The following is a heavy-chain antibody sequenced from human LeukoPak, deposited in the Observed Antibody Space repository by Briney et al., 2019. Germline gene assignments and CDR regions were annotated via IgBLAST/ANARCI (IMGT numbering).Heavy chain of an antibody. Sequence: SQTLSLTXTVSGGSISSGSYYWSWIRQPAGKGLDWIGRIYTSGSTNYNPSLKSRVTISVDTSKNQFSLKLSSVTAADTAVYYCASTARQYGSGSYYHYYYYMDVWGKGTTVTVSS. J-gene: IGHJ6*03. D-gene: IGHD3-10*01. CDR3: ASTARQYGSGSYYHYYYYMDV. CDR1: GGSISSGSYY. CDR2: IYTSGST. V-gene: IGHV4-61*02.